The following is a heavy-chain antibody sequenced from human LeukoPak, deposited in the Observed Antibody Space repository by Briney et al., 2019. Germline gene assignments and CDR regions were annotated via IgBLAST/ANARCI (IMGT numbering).Heavy chain of an antibody. V-gene: IGHV1-18*01. D-gene: IGHD5-24*01. CDR1: GYTFTSYG. Sequence: ASVKVSCKASGYTFTSYGISWVRQAPGQGLEWMGWISAYNGNTNYAQKLQGRVTMTTGTSTSTAYMELRSLRSDDTAVYYCARDKTRDGYNYYFDYWGQGTLVTVSS. CDR2: ISAYNGNT. CDR3: ARDKTRDGYNYYFDY. J-gene: IGHJ4*02.